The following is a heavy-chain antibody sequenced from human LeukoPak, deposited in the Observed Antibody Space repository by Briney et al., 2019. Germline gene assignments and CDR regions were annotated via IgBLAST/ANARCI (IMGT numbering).Heavy chain of an antibody. CDR3: ARDRGSGGWYEFDY. CDR2: IKQDGSEK. J-gene: IGHJ4*02. Sequence: GGSLRLSCAASGFTSSSYWMSWVRQAPGKGLEWVANIKQDGSEKYYVDSVKGRFTISRDNAKNSLYLQMNSLRAEDTAVYYCARDRGSGGWYEFDYWGQGTLVTVSS. V-gene: IGHV3-7*01. CDR1: GFTSSSYW. D-gene: IGHD6-19*01.